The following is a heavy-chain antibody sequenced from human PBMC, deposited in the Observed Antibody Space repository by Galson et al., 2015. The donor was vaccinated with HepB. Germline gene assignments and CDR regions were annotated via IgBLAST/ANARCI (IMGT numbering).Heavy chain of an antibody. CDR1: GFTFSSYT. D-gene: IGHD3-10*01. J-gene: IGHJ2*01. V-gene: IGHV3-48*01. CDR2: ISSTGTTM. Sequence: SLRLSCAASGFTFSSYTMNWVRQAPGKGLESVSYISSTGTTMYYADSAKGRFTISRDNAQNSLYLQMNSLIAEDTAVYYCARVYFGSGSSSAYWYFDLWGRGALVTVSS. CDR3: ARVYFGSGSSSAYWYFDL.